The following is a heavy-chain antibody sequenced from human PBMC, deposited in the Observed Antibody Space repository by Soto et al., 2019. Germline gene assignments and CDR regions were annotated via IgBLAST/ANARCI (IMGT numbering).Heavy chain of an antibody. Sequence: QVQLVESGGGLVKPGGSLRLSCAASGFTFSDYYMSWIRQAPGKGVEWVSYISSRSSTIFYADSVKGRFTISRVNVKNSLYLQMNSLRAEDTAVYSCASGTNGAFFVYWGQGILVTVSS. CDR1: GFTFSDYY. CDR2: ISSRSSTI. D-gene: IGHD2-8*01. J-gene: IGHJ4*02. V-gene: IGHV3-11*01. CDR3: ASGTNGAFFVY.